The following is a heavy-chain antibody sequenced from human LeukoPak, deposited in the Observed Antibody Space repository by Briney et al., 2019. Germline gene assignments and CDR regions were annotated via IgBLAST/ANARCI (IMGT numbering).Heavy chain of an antibody. Sequence: SETLSLTCAVSGGSNSGYYWSWIRQPPGKGLEWIGYVYYSGNTKYNPSLKSRVTMSVDTSKNQFSLRLSSVTARDTAVYYCARHGDSSSYYFDYWGQGTLVTVSS. CDR3: ARHGDSSSYYFDY. CDR2: VYYSGNT. J-gene: IGHJ4*02. V-gene: IGHV4-59*08. CDR1: GGSNSGYY. D-gene: IGHD6-6*01.